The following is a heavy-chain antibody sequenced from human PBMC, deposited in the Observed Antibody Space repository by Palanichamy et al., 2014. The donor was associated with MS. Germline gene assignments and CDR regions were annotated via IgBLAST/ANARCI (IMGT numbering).Heavy chain of an antibody. D-gene: IGHD1-26*01. J-gene: IGHJ4*02. CDR1: GFTFSNYG. CDR2: ISYDGNNK. V-gene: IGHV3-30*18. Sequence: QVQLVESGGGVVQPGRSLRLSCAASGFTFSNYGMHWVRQAPGKGLEWVVVISYDGNNKYYADSVKGRFTISRDNSKNTLYLQMNSLRAEDTAVYYCAKDIDTVGAAYYFDYWGQGTLVTVSS. CDR3: AKDIDTVGAAYYFDY.